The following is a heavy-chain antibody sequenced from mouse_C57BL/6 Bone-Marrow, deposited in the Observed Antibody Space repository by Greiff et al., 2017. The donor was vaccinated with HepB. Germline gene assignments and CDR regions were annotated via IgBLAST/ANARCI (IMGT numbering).Heavy chain of an antibody. D-gene: IGHD1-1*01. CDR1: GYSITSGYY. V-gene: IGHV3-6*01. CDR3: AKLNYYGSSKYYFDY. J-gene: IGHJ2*01. CDR2: ISYDGSN. Sequence: EVQLQQSGPGLVKPSQSLSLTCSVTGYSITSGYYWNWIRQFPGNKLEWMGYISYDGSNNYNPSLKNRISITRDTSKNQFFLKLNSVTTEDTATYYCAKLNYYGSSKYYFDYWGQGTTLTVSS.